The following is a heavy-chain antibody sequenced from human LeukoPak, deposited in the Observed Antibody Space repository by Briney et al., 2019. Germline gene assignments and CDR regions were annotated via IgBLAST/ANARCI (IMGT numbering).Heavy chain of an antibody. D-gene: IGHD5-18*01. CDR3: ARATGYSYGRGFDY. J-gene: IGHJ4*02. Sequence: SETLSLTCTVSGYSISSGYYWGWIRQPPGKGLEWIGSIYHSGSTYYNPSLKSRVTISVDTSKNQFSLKLSSVTAADTAVYYCARATGYSYGRGFDYWGQGTLVTVSS. V-gene: IGHV4-38-2*02. CDR1: GYSISSGYY. CDR2: IYHSGST.